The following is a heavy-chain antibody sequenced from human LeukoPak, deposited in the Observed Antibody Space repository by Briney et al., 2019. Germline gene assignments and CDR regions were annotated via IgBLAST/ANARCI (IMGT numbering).Heavy chain of an antibody. CDR1: GGSISSSSYY. Sequence: SETLSLTCTVSGGSISSSSYYWGWIRQPPGKGLEWIGSIYYSGSTYYNPSLKSRVTISVDTSKNQFSLELSSVTAADSAVYYCARDPNSPLCSGGNCLLVDWFDPWGQGTLVTVSS. D-gene: IGHD2-15*01. V-gene: IGHV4-39*07. J-gene: IGHJ5*02. CDR2: IYYSGST. CDR3: ARDPNSPLCSGGNCLLVDWFDP.